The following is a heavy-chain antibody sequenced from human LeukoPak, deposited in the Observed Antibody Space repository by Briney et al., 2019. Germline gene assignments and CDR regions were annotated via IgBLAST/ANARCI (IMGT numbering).Heavy chain of an antibody. V-gene: IGHV3-7*01. CDR3: ARDSSGYSCSWYRDYFDY. Sequence: GGSLRLSCAASGFTFSSYWMSWVRQAPGKGLEWVANIKQDGSVKYYVDSVKGRFTISRDNAKNSLYLQMNSLRAEDTAVYYCARDSSGYSCSWYRDYFDYWGQGTLVTVSS. J-gene: IGHJ4*02. D-gene: IGHD6-13*01. CDR1: GFTFSSYW. CDR2: IKQDGSVK.